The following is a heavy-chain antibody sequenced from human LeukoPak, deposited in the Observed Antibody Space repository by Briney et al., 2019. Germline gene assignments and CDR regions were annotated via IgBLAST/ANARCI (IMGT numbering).Heavy chain of an antibody. V-gene: IGHV3-30*02. J-gene: IGHJ4*02. D-gene: IGHD2-2*01. CDR2: IRYDGSNK. CDR1: GFTFSSYG. Sequence: PGGSLRLSCAASGFTFSSYGMHWVRQAPGKGLEWVAFIRYDGSNKYYADSVKGRFTISRDNSKNTLYLQMNSLRAEDTAVYYCASAGPRYCSSTSCYLGYWGQGTLVTVSS. CDR3: ASAGPRYCSSTSCYLGY.